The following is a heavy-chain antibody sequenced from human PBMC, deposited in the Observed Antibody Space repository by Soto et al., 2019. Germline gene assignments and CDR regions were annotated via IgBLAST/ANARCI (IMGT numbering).Heavy chain of an antibody. J-gene: IGHJ4*01. CDR3: AKDLHWGQSDY. CDR1: GFTFSNYF. D-gene: IGHD7-27*01. V-gene: IGHV3-74*03. Sequence: EVRLVESGGGSVQPGGSLRLSCAASGFTFSNYFMHWVRQAPGKGPVWVSQINGDGSGTEYADSVKGRFTISRDNADNTLYLQMRSLTAEDTAVYYCAKDLHWGQSDYWGHETLVTVSS. CDR2: INGDGSGT.